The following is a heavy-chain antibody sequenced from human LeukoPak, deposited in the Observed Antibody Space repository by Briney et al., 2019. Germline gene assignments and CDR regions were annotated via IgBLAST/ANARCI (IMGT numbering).Heavy chain of an antibody. Sequence: SETLSLTCAVYGGSFSGYYWSWIRQPPGKGLEWIGEINHSGSTNYNPSLKSRVTISVDTSKNQFSLKLSSVTAADTAVYYCARHWYGGAFDVWGQGSMVTVSS. CDR1: GGSFSGYY. CDR2: INHSGST. J-gene: IGHJ3*01. V-gene: IGHV4-34*01. CDR3: ARHWYGGAFDV. D-gene: IGHD1-14*01.